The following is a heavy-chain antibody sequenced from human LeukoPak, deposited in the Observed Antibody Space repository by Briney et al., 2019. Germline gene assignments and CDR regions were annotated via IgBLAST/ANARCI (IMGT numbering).Heavy chain of an antibody. J-gene: IGHJ3*02. V-gene: IGHV3-64D*06. Sequence: GGSLRLSCSASGFTFSSYAMYWVRQAPGKGLEYVSGISSNGGNTYYADSVKGRFTISRDNSKSTLYLQMSSLRVEDTAVYYCARGVDPIDAFDIWGQGTMVTVSS. CDR3: ARGVDPIDAFDI. CDR1: GFTFSSYA. D-gene: IGHD3/OR15-3a*01. CDR2: ISSNGGNT.